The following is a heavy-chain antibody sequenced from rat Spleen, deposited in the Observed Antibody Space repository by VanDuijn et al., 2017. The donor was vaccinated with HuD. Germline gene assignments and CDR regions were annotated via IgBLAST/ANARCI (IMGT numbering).Heavy chain of an antibody. J-gene: IGHJ2*01. Sequence: EVQLVESGGGLVQPGRSLKLSCAASGFTFSDYYMAWVRQAPKKGLEWVASISYEGSSTYYGDSVKGRFTISRDNAKSTLYLQMNSLRSEDTATYYCARHKDIYYYDAPRDYFDYWGQGVMVTVSS. V-gene: IGHV5-22*01. CDR3: ARHKDIYYYDAPRDYFDY. CDR1: GFTFSDYY. CDR2: ISYEGSST. D-gene: IGHD1-12*01.